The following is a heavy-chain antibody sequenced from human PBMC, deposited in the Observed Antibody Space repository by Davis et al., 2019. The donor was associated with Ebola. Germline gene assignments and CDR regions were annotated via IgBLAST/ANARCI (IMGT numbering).Heavy chain of an antibody. CDR3: ARPVWSRYSDGFHI. V-gene: IGHV5-51*01. J-gene: IGHJ3*02. CDR2: IYPGDSDT. CDR1: GYSFTNYW. Sequence: PGGSLRLSCKGSGYSFTNYWIGWLRQMPGKGLEWVGFIYPGDSDTRYSPSFQGQVTIAADKSISTAYLQWSSLKASDTAMYYCARPVWSRYSDGFHIWGQGTMVIVSS. D-gene: IGHD3-3*01.